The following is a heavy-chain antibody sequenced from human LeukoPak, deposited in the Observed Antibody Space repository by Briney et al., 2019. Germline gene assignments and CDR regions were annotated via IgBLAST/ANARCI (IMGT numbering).Heavy chain of an antibody. CDR3: ARVTCSGGSCYVGLGIDY. CDR2: IWYDGSKE. V-gene: IGHV3-33*01. Sequence: GGSLRLSCAASGFTFSHYGMHWVRQAPGKGLEWVAIIWYDGSKEYYEDSVKGRFTISRDNSKNTLYLQMNSLRAEDTAVYYCARVTCSGGSCYVGLGIDYWGQGTLVTASS. J-gene: IGHJ4*02. CDR1: GFTFSHYG. D-gene: IGHD2-15*01.